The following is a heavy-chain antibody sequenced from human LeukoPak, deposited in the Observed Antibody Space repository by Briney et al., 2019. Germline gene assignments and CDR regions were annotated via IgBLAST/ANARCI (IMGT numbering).Heavy chain of an antibody. D-gene: IGHD6-19*01. Sequence: SETLSLTCTVSGGLISSSSYYWGWIRQPPEKGLERIGSFYYSGSTHYHPSLKSRVTISVDTSKNQFSLNLSSVTAADTAVYYCARTAGVAVAGSRQYFDYWGQGTLVTVSS. CDR1: GGLISSSSYY. V-gene: IGHV4-39*01. CDR3: ARTAGVAVAGSRQYFDY. J-gene: IGHJ4*02. CDR2: FYYSGST.